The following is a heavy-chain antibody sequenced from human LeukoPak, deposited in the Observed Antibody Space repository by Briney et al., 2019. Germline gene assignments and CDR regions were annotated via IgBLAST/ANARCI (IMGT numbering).Heavy chain of an antibody. V-gene: IGHV4-59*12. D-gene: IGHD5-18*01. CDR1: GGSISSYY. CDR2: IYYSGST. CDR3: AKGAGGFSYYNWFDP. Sequence: SETLSLTCTVSGGSISSYYWSWIRQPPGKGLEWIGYIYYSGSTNYNPSLKSRVTISVDTSKNQFSLKLASVTAADTALYYCAKGAGGFSYYNWFDPWGQGTLVTVSS. J-gene: IGHJ5*02.